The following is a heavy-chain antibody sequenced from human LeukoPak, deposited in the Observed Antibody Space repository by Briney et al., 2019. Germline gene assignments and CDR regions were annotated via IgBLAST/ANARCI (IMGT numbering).Heavy chain of an antibody. CDR3: ARQIGYSGYDASVDY. D-gene: IGHD5-12*01. Sequence: GESLKISYKGSGYSFTSYWIGWVRQMPGKGLEWMGIIYPGDSYTRYSPSFQGQVTISADKSISTAYLQWSSLKASDTAMYYCARQIGYSGYDASVDYWGQGTLVTVSS. CDR1: GYSFTSYW. J-gene: IGHJ4*02. CDR2: IYPGDSYT. V-gene: IGHV5-51*01.